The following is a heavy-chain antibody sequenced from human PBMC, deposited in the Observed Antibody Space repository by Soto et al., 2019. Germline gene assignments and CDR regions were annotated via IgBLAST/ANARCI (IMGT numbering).Heavy chain of an antibody. D-gene: IGHD1-20*01. CDR1: GYTFTSYA. Sequence: WASVKVSCKASGYTFTSYAMHWVRQAPGQRLEWMGWINAGNGNAKYSQKFQGRVTITRDTSASTAYMELSSLRSEDTAVYYCARGITLPTPLDYWGQGTRVNVSS. J-gene: IGHJ4*02. V-gene: IGHV1-3*01. CDR2: INAGNGNA. CDR3: ARGITLPTPLDY.